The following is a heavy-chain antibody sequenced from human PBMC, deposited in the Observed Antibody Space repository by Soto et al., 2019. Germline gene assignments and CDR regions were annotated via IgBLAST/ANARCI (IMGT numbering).Heavy chain of an antibody. Sequence: EVQLLESGGGLVQPGGSLRLSCEVSGFTFSSYGMTWVRQAPGKGLEWVSAITGGGANTYYADSVKGRFTISRDNSMNTIYLQMNSLRVEDTALYYCAKDSAADDYGEYGMDVWGQGTTVTVSS. CDR2: ITGGGANT. V-gene: IGHV3-23*01. J-gene: IGHJ6*02. CDR1: GFTFSSYG. CDR3: AKDSAADDYGEYGMDV. D-gene: IGHD4-17*01.